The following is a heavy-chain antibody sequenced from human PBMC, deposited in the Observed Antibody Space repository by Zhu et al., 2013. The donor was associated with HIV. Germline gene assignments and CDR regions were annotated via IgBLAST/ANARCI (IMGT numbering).Heavy chain of an antibody. D-gene: IGHD2-15*01. CDR1: GDTFSEYY. Sequence: QVQLVQSGSEVKRPGASVKVSCKASGDTFSEYYMHWVRQAPGQGLQWMGWINIYNAQTKYSEKFQGRVTMTTDTSTRTAYMELRSLMSDDTAVYYCARGQDTDIVYVAYGMDVWGQGTTVTVSS. J-gene: IGHJ6*02. V-gene: IGHV1-18*01. CDR3: ARGQDTDIVYVAYGMDV. CDR2: INIYNAQT.